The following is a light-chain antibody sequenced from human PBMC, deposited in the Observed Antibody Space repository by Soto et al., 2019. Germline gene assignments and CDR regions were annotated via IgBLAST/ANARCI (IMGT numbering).Light chain of an antibody. J-gene: IGKJ3*01. CDR1: QSVSGSY. Sequence: EIVLTQSPGTLSLSPGERATLSCRASQSVSGSYLAWYQQKPGQAPRLLIYGASSRATGIPDRFSGSGSGTDFTLTISRLEPEDFAVYYCQQYDSSPPFTFGPGTKVDIK. V-gene: IGKV3-20*01. CDR2: GAS. CDR3: QQYDSSPPFT.